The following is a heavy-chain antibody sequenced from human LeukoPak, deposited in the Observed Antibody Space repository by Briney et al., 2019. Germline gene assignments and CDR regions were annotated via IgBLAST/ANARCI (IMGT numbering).Heavy chain of an antibody. CDR1: GFTFSRYW. CDR3: AKLLVYNSGGEAFDH. CDR2: IKQEGREK. V-gene: IGHV3-7*01. Sequence: GGSLRLSCAASGFTFSRYWMSWVRQAPGKGLEWVANIKQEGREKYYVDSVKGRFPISRDNAKKSLYLQMNSLGAGDTAVYYCAKLLVYNSGGEAFDHWGQGTLVTVSS. D-gene: IGHD1-20*01. J-gene: IGHJ4*02.